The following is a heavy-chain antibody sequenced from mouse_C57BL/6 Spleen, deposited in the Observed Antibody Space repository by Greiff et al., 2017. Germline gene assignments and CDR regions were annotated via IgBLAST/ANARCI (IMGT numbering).Heavy chain of an antibody. CDR3: ARQTYYSNYGFAY. Sequence: EVKVVESGPELVKPGASVKISCKASGYSFTDYNMNWVKQSNGKSLEWIGVINPNYGTTSYNQKFKGKATLTVDQSSSTAYMQLNSLTSEDSAVYYCARQTYYSNYGFAYWGQGTLVTVSA. V-gene: IGHV1-39*01. J-gene: IGHJ3*01. CDR2: INPNYGTT. D-gene: IGHD2-5*01. CDR1: GYSFTDYN.